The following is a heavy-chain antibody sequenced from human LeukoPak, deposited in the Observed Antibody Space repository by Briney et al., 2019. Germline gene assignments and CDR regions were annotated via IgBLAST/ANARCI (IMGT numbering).Heavy chain of an antibody. D-gene: IGHD5-24*01. CDR1: GFTFSSYS. V-gene: IGHV3-48*02. Sequence: GGSLRLSCAASGFTFSSYSMSWVRQAPGKGLEWVSYISSSSSTIYYADSVKGRFTISRDNAKNSLYLQMNSLRDEDTAVYYCARGERWLQSLYYFDYWGQGTLVTVSS. J-gene: IGHJ4*02. CDR3: ARGERWLQSLYYFDY. CDR2: ISSSSSTI.